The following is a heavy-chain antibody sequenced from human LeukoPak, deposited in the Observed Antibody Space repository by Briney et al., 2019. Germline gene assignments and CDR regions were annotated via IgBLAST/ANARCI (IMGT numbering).Heavy chain of an antibody. J-gene: IGHJ6*02. CDR1: GYSFISYW. V-gene: IGHV5-51*01. CDR2: IYPGDSDT. D-gene: IGHD4-17*01. CDR3: ARQETTVTTSLDV. Sequence: GESLKISCKGSGYSFISYWIGWVRQMPGKGLEWMGIIYPGDSDTRYSPSFQGQVTISADKSISTAYLQWSSLKASDTAMYYCARQETTVTTSLDVWGQGTTVTVSS.